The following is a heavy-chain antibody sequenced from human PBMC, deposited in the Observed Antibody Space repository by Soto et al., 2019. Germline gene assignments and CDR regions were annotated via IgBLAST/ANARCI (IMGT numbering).Heavy chain of an antibody. J-gene: IGHJ3*02. CDR1: GYSFTSYW. V-gene: IGHV5-51*01. D-gene: IGHD5-18*01. CDR2: IYPGDSDT. CDR3: ATPPYGYSYGYDAFDI. Sequence: GESLKISCKGSGYSFTSYWIGWVRQMPGKGLEWMGIIYPGDSDTRYSPSFQGQVTISADKSISTAYLQWSSLKASDTAMYYCATPPYGYSYGYDAFDIWGQGTMVTVSS.